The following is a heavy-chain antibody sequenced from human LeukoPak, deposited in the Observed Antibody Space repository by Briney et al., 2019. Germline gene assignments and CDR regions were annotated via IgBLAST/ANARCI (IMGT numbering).Heavy chain of an antibody. V-gene: IGHV1-2*02. D-gene: IGHD6-6*01. J-gene: IGHJ5*02. Sequence: GASVKVSCKASGYTFTGYYMHWVRQAPGQGLEWMGWINPNSGGTNYAQKFQGRVTMTRDTSISTAYMELSRLRSDDTAVYYCARVRGSPARYWFDPWGQGTLVTVSS. CDR1: GYTFTGYY. CDR3: ARVRGSPARYWFDP. CDR2: INPNSGGT.